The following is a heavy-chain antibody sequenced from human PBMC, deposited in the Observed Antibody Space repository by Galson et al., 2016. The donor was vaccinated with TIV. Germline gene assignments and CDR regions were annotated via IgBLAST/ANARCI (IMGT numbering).Heavy chain of an antibody. V-gene: IGHV5-51*03. D-gene: IGHD5-18*01. CDR1: GDSISSYW. Sequence: QSGAEVKKPEGSLRISCKASGDSISSYWVGWVRQIPGKGLEWMGIIYPRDSETRYSPSFQGQVTISADESISTVYLQWSSLKASDTAMYFCARAPGYSGYSYGYFDSWGQGTLVTVSS. CDR2: IYPRDSET. CDR3: ARAPGYSGYSYGYFDS. J-gene: IGHJ4*02.